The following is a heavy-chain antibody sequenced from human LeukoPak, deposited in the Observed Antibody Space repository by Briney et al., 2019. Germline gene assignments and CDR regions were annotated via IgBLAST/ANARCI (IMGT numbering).Heavy chain of an antibody. CDR1: GGTFSSYA. D-gene: IGHD3-9*01. CDR3: ARAGLNYDILTGYYTGYYYGMDV. J-gene: IGHJ6*04. CDR2: IIPIFGIA. Sequence: SVKVSCKASGGTFSSYAISWVRQAPGQGLEWMGRIIPIFGIANYAQKFQGRVTITRDTSASTAYMELSSLRSEDTAVYYCARAGLNYDILTGYYTGYYYGMDVWGKGTTVTVSS. V-gene: IGHV1-69*04.